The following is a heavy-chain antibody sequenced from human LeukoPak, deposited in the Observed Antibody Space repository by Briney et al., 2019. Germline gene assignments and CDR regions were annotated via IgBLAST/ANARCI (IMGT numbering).Heavy chain of an antibody. CDR2: VYHRGNT. V-gene: IGHV4-4*02. CDR3: ARAPYGDSSDWFDP. D-gene: IGHD4-17*01. Sequence: SETLSLTCAVSGDSISSSNWWSWVRQPPGKGLEWIGEVYHRGNTNYDPSLKSRVTILVDKPKNQFSLKLRSVTAADTAIYYCARAPYGDSSDWFDPWGQGTLVTVSS. J-gene: IGHJ5*02. CDR1: GDSISSSNW.